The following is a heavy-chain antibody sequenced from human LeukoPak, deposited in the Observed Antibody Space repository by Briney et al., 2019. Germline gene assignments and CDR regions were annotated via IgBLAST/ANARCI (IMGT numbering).Heavy chain of an antibody. D-gene: IGHD6-13*01. CDR1: GYTFTSYG. CDR3: ASGAAAAPPDYYYMDV. Sequence: ASVKVSCKASGYTFTSYGISWVRQAPGQGLEWLGWISVYNGDTNYAQKLQGRVTMTTDTSTSTAYMDLRSLRSDDTAVYYCASGAAAAPPDYYYMDVWGKGTTVTVSS. V-gene: IGHV1-18*01. J-gene: IGHJ6*03. CDR2: ISVYNGDT.